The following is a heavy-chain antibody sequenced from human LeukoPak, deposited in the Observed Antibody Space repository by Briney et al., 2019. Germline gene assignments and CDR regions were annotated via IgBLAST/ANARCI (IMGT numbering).Heavy chain of an antibody. CDR2: ISAYNGNT. CDR3: ARDWYSSSWYWDW. V-gene: IGHV1-18*01. CDR1: GYTFTSYG. J-gene: IGHJ4*02. Sequence: GASVKVSCKAAGYTFTSYGISWVRQGPGQGLEWMGWISAYNGNTNYAQKLQGSITMTTDTSTSTAYMELRSPRSDDTAVYYCARDWYSSSWYWDWWGQGTLVTVSS. D-gene: IGHD6-13*01.